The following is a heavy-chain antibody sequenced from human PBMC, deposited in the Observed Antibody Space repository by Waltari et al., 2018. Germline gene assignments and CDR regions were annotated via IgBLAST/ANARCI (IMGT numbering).Heavy chain of an antibody. CDR1: GFTFSSYS. V-gene: IGHV3-21*01. D-gene: IGHD6-13*01. CDR3: AREISAGTGYFDY. Sequence: EVQLVESGGGLVKPGGSLRLSCAASGFTFSSYSMNWVRQAPGKGLEWVSSISSSSSYICYADSVKGRFTISRDNAKNSLYLQMNSLRAEDTAVYYCAREISAGTGYFDYWGQGTLVTVSS. J-gene: IGHJ4*02. CDR2: ISSSSSYI.